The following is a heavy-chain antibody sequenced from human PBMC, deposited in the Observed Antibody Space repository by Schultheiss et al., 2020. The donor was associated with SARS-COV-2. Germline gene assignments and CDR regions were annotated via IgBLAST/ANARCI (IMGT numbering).Heavy chain of an antibody. CDR3: ARDSDIVDYYYYYGMDV. Sequence: SQTLSLTCAVSGYSISSGYYWGWIRQPPGKGLEWIGEINRSGSTNYNPSLKSRVTISVDTSKNQFSLKLSSVTAADTAVYYCARDSDIVDYYYYYGMDVWGQGTTVTVSS. V-gene: IGHV4-38-2*02. D-gene: IGHD5-12*01. CDR2: INRSGST. J-gene: IGHJ6*02. CDR1: GYSISSGYY.